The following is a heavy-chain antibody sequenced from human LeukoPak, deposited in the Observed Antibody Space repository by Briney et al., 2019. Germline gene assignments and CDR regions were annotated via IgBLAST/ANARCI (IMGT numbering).Heavy chain of an antibody. J-gene: IGHJ4*02. CDR1: GFTFSSYS. Sequence: GGSLRLSCAASGFTFSSYSMNWVRQAPGKGLEWVSSISSSRSYIYYADSVKGRFTISRDDAKNSLYLQMNSLRAEDTDVYYCARGSINMVRGARKHGYYFDYWGQGTLVTVSS. CDR3: ARGSINMVRGARKHGYYFDY. V-gene: IGHV3-21*01. D-gene: IGHD3-10*01. CDR2: ISSSRSYI.